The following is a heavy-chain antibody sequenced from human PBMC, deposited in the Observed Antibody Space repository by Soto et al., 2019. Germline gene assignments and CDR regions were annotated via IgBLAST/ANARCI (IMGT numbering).Heavy chain of an antibody. V-gene: IGHV3-23*01. D-gene: IGHD1-7*01. CDR3: SKGEMSTIRNSFDP. J-gene: IGHJ5*02. CDR2: ISGSGGST. CDR1: GFTFSSYA. Sequence: GGSLRLSCAASGFTFSSYAMSWVRQAPGKGLEWVSAISGSGGSTYYADSVRGRFTISRDASKDTLFLQMSNLRAEDTALYYCSKGEMSTIRNSFDPWGQGTLVTVSS.